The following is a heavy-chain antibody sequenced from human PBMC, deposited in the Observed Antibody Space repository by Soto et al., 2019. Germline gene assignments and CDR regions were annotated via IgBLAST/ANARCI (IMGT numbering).Heavy chain of an antibody. Sequence: GESLKISCAASGFTFSSYAMSWVRQAPGKGLEWVSAISGSGGSTYYADSVKGRFTISRDNSKNTLYLQMNSLRAEDTAVYYCAKGGGDFWSGYQQTIFDYWGQGTLVTVSS. CDR2: ISGSGGST. V-gene: IGHV3-23*01. J-gene: IGHJ4*02. CDR1: GFTFSSYA. D-gene: IGHD3-3*01. CDR3: AKGGGDFWSGYQQTIFDY.